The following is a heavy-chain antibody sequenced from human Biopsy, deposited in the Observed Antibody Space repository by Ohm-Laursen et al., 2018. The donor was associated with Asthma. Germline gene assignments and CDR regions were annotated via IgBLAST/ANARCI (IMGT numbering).Heavy chain of an antibody. J-gene: IGHJ6*02. D-gene: IGHD5-12*01. Sequence: ASVKVSCKASGDSFSNYAISWVRQAPGQGLEWMGGLIPVLGTPDHAQMFEGRVTITADESTSTAYMEQSSLGSEDTAVYYCARGYSGSDRIVYYYSGLEVWGQGTTVTVSS. V-gene: IGHV1-69*13. CDR1: GDSFSNYA. CDR3: ARGYSGSDRIVYYYSGLEV. CDR2: LIPVLGTP.